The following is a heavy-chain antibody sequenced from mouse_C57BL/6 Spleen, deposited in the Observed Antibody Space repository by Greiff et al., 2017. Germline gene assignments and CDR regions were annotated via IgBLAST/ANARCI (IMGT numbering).Heavy chain of an antibody. CDR3: ARSQLRLLHAMDY. J-gene: IGHJ4*01. Sequence: QVQLQQPGTELVKPGASVKLSCKASGYTFTSYWLHWVKQRPGQGLEWIGNINPSNGGTNYNEKFKSKATLTVDKSSSTAYMQLSSLTSEDSAVYYCARSQLRLLHAMDYWGQGTSVTVSS. CDR1: GYTFTSYW. D-gene: IGHD3-2*02. V-gene: IGHV1-53*01. CDR2: INPSNGGT.